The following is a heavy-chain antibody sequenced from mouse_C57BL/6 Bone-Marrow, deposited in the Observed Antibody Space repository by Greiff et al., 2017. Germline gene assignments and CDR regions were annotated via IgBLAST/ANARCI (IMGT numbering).Heavy chain of an antibody. V-gene: IGHV1-81*01. CDR2: IYPRSGNT. D-gene: IGHD1-3*01. Sequence: VQGVESGAELARPGASVKLSCKASGYTFTSYGISWVKQRTGQGLEWIGEIYPRSGNTYYNEKFQGKATLTADNSSRTAYMELRSLTSEDSSVYFCARGAQAKFNFYYAMDYWGQGTSVTVSS. CDR3: ARGAQAKFNFYYAMDY. J-gene: IGHJ4*01. CDR1: GYTFTSYG.